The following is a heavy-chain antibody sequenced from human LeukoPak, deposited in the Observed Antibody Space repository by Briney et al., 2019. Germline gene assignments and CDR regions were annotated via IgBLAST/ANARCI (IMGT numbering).Heavy chain of an antibody. D-gene: IGHD1-20*01. J-gene: IGHJ4*02. CDR1: GFSFTNAW. CDR3: STLTSRGLSDS. V-gene: IGHV3-15*07. Sequence: GGSLRLSCAASGFSFTNAWMNWVRQAPGKGLEWVGRIKSKADGETIDYAAPVKGRFTFSRDDSKNMLYLQMNSLKSEDTAVYYCSTLTSRGLSDSWGQGTLVTVSS. CDR2: IKSKADGETI.